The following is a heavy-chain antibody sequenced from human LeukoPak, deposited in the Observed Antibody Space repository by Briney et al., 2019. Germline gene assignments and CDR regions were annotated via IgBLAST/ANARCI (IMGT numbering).Heavy chain of an antibody. V-gene: IGHV4-59*08. Sequence: PSETLSLTCTVSGGSISSYYWSWIRQPPGKGLEWIGYIYYSGSTNYNPSLKSRVTISVDTSKNQFSLKLSSVTAADTAVYYCASENPVEGAFDIWGQGTMVTVSS. CDR2: IYYSGST. CDR1: GGSISSYY. D-gene: IGHD1-14*01. J-gene: IGHJ3*02. CDR3: ASENPVEGAFDI.